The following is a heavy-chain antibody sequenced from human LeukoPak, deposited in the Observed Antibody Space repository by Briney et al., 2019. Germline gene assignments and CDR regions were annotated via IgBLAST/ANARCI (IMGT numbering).Heavy chain of an antibody. CDR1: GGSISSSSYY. J-gene: IGHJ6*02. CDR3: ANGLSGSYYYYYGMDV. Sequence: SETLSLTCTVSGGSISSSSYYWGWIRQPPGKGPEWIGSIYYSGSTYYNPSLKSRVTISVDTSKNQFSLKLSSVTAADTAVYYCANGLSGSYYYYYGMDVWGQGTTVTVSS. V-gene: IGHV4-39*01. CDR2: IYYSGST. D-gene: IGHD1-26*01.